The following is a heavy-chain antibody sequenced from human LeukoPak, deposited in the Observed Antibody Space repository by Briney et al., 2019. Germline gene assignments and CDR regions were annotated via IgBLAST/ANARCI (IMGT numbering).Heavy chain of an antibody. V-gene: IGHV3-23*01. J-gene: IGHJ4*02. CDR1: GFTFSNYD. CDR2: ISGSGATT. CDR3: ARDSHGSYDSSGYFAN. Sequence: GGSVRLSCAASGFTFSNYDMSWVRRAPGKGLEWLSAISGSGATTYYADSAKGRFTISRDNSKNTLYLQMNSLRAEDTAVYYCARDSHGSYDSSGYFANWGQGALVTVSS. D-gene: IGHD3-22*01.